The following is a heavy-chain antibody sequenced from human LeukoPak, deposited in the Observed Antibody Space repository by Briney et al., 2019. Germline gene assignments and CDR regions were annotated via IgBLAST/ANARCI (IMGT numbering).Heavy chain of an antibody. V-gene: IGHV1-46*01. Sequence: ASVKVSCKASGYIFTNYYMHCVRQAPGQGLEWMGTINPSGGSTTYAQKFQGRVTMTRDTSTSTVYMELSSLRSEDTAVYYCARDHGSAYYRAPRHWGQGTLVTVSS. CDR3: ARDHGSAYYRAPRH. CDR2: INPSGGST. CDR1: GYIFTNYY. J-gene: IGHJ4*02. D-gene: IGHD3-10*01.